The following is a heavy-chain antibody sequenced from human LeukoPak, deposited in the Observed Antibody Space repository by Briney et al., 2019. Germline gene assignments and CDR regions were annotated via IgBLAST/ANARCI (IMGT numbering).Heavy chain of an antibody. J-gene: IGHJ4*02. V-gene: IGHV4-34*01. CDR1: GGSFSGYY. Sequence: SETLSLTCAVYGGSFSGYYWSWIRQPPGKGLEWIGEINHSGSTNYNPSLKSRVTISVDTSKNQFSLKLSSVTAADTAVYYCAKDPDYGDYLRTRTPPFDYWGQGTLVTVSS. D-gene: IGHD4-17*01. CDR3: AKDPDYGDYLRTRTPPFDY. CDR2: INHSGST.